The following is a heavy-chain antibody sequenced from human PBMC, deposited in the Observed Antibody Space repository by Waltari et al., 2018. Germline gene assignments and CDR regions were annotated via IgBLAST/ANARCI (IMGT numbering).Heavy chain of an antibody. CDR1: GFIFSYYP. CDR3: ATNEIPWH. CDR2: LASDGTTR. V-gene: IGHV3-30*14. Sequence: QVQMVESGGGVVQPGGSLTLSCVASGFIFSYYPMQGVRHVPGKGLQWLAILASDGTTRRFADSVKGRFSISRDNSKNMLYLQMNSLRVDDTAYYFCATNEIPWHWGQGTLVTVSS. D-gene: IGHD2-2*02. J-gene: IGHJ4*02.